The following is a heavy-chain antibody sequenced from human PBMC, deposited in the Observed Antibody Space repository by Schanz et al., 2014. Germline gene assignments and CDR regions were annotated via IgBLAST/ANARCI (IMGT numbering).Heavy chain of an antibody. Sequence: EVQLVESGGGLVKPGGSLRLSCAASGIDFSSYSMNWVRHAPGKGLEWVANIKQDGSDKYYADSVKGRFTTSRDNSKNTMYLQMNSLRAEDTAVYYCVKDLQRELLRDDHYYGMDVWGQGTTVTVSS. D-gene: IGHD1-26*01. CDR2: IKQDGSDK. J-gene: IGHJ6*02. CDR1: GIDFSSYS. V-gene: IGHV3-7*01. CDR3: VKDLQRELLRDDHYYGMDV.